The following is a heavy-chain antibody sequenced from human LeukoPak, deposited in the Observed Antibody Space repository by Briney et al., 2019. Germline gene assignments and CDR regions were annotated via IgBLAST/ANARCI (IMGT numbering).Heavy chain of an antibody. CDR2: LNSNGDAT. Sequence: GGSLRLSCVVSGFTFSSHAVHWVRQAPGKGLECVSVLNSNGDATYYATSVKGRFTISRDDSKNTLYLQMGSLRPEDMGVYYRARNRREGTSGYYDYWGQGALVTVSS. CDR1: GFTFSSHA. D-gene: IGHD3-22*01. CDR3: ARNRREGTSGYYDY. V-gene: IGHV3-64*01. J-gene: IGHJ4*02.